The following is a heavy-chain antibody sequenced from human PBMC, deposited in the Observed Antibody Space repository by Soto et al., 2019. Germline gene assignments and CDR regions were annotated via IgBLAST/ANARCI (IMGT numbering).Heavy chain of an antibody. J-gene: IGHJ4*02. CDR3: AKDSKYSATYLYGRGFDY. D-gene: IGHD1-26*01. CDR2: ISGSGVTT. V-gene: IGHV3-23*01. Sequence: EVHLLESGGGLVQPGGSLQLSCAASGFTFSSYAMSWVRQAPGKGLEWVSTISGSGVTTYYADSVKGRLTISRDNSKNTLYLQMNSLRAEDTAVYYCAKDSKYSATYLYGRGFDYWGQGTLATVSS. CDR1: GFTFSSYA.